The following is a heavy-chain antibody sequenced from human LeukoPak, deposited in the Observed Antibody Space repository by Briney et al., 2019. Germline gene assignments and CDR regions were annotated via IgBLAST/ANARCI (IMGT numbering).Heavy chain of an antibody. CDR2: IKQDGSET. CDR3: ARVDGSSSCPDY. V-gene: IGHV3-7*01. J-gene: IGHJ4*02. CDR1: GFTFSSYW. Sequence: GGSLTLSCAASGFTFSSYWMSWVRQAPGKGLEWVANIKQDGSETYYVDSVKGRFTISRDNAKNLLYLEMNSLRAEDTALYYCARVDGSSSCPDYWGQGTLVTVSS. D-gene: IGHD6-13*01.